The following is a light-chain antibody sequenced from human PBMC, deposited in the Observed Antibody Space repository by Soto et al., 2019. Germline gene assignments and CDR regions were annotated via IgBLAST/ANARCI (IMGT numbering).Light chain of an antibody. CDR2: DAS. CDR3: QQRSNWPPAFT. J-gene: IGKJ4*01. V-gene: IGKV3-11*01. Sequence: IVLTQSPAILSLSPGERATLSCRASRSLSGYVAWYQKKPGQPPRLVMYDASKWATGIPARFSGSGSGTDYTLTISSLEPEDFAVYYCQQRSNWPPAFTFGGGTKVEIK. CDR1: RSLSGY.